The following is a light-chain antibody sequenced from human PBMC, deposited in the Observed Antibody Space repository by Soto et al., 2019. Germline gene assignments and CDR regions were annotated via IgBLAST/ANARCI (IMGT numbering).Light chain of an antibody. J-gene: IGKJ1*01. CDR3: QQYNNWLKT. V-gene: IGKV3-15*01. CDR2: GAS. Sequence: EILLSQSPATLSLSPGERATLSCRASQSVSSYLAWYQQKPGQAPRLLIYGASTRATGIPARFSGSGSGTEFTLTISSLQSEDFAVYYCQQYNNWLKTFGQGTKVDIK. CDR1: QSVSSY.